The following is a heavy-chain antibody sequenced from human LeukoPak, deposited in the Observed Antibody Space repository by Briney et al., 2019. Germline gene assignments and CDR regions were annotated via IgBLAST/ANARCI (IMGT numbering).Heavy chain of an antibody. V-gene: IGHV3-7*01. CDR2: IKPDGSEK. Sequence: GGSLRLSCVVSGFTFGSSWMSWVRQAPGKGLEWVTNIKPDGSEKYYVDSVKGRFTTSRDNAKNTVYLEMNSLSVEDTATYYCIRDFRSADLWGQGTLVTVTS. CDR1: GFTFGSSW. J-gene: IGHJ5*02. CDR3: IRDFRSADL.